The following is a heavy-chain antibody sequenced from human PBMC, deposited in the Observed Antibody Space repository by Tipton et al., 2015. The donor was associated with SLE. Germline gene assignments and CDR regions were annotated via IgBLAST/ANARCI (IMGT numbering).Heavy chain of an antibody. CDR2: IYYSGTS. V-gene: IGHV4-39*07. D-gene: IGHD1-1*01. J-gene: IGHJ4*02. CDR3: ARGVLRPFDY. Sequence: TLSLTCTVSGFSITHRHHYWGWIRQPPGKGLEWIGSIYYSGTSYYNPSLESRVTISVDTSKNQFSLKLSSVTAADTAVYYCARGVLRPFDYWGQGTLVTVSS. CDR1: GFSITHRHHY.